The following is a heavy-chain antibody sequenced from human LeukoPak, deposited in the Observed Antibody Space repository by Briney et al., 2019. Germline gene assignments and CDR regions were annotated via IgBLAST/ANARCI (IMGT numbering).Heavy chain of an antibody. CDR1: GGSLSSYY. J-gene: IGHJ6*03. V-gene: IGHV4-4*07. CDR3: ARNYNRFYYYMDV. CDR2: IYPSGTT. Sequence: PSETLSLTCTVSGGSLSSYYWSWIRQPAGKGLEWIGRIYPSGTTNYNHSLKSRVTMTVDTSKNQFCLKLRSVTAADTAVYYCARNYNRFYYYMDVWGKGTTVTVSS. D-gene: IGHD5-24*01.